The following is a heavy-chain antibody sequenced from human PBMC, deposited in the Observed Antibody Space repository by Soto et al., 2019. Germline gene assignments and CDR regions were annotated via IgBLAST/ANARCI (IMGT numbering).Heavy chain of an antibody. CDR2: IYHSGST. CDR3: ARGYYVSCGSALRD. CDR1: GGSISSGGYS. Sequence: QLQLQESGSGLVKPSQTLSLTCAVSGGSISSGGYSWSWIRQPPGKGLEWIGYIYHSGSTYYNPSLKTRVTISVDRSKNQCSLKLCSVTAADPALYYCARGYYVSCGSALRDWGQGTLVTVSS. J-gene: IGHJ1*01. V-gene: IGHV4-30-2*01. D-gene: IGHD3-22*01.